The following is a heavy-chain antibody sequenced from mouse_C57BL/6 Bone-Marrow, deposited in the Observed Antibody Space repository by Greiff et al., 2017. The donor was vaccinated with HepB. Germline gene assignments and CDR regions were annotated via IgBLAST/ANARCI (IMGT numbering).Heavy chain of an antibody. J-gene: IGHJ1*03. Sequence: VQLQQSGPELVKPGASVKISCKASGYTFTDYYMNWVKQSHGKSLEWIGDINPNNGGTSYNQKFKGKATLTVDKSSSTAYMELRSLTSEDSAVYYCAEGDDYDEGWYFDVWGTGTTVTVSS. D-gene: IGHD2-4*01. CDR2: INPNNGGT. V-gene: IGHV1-26*01. CDR3: AEGDDYDEGWYFDV. CDR1: GYTFTDYY.